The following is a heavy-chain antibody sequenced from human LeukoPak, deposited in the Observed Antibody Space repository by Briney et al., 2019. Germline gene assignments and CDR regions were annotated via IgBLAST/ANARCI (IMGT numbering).Heavy chain of an antibody. J-gene: IGHJ6*03. D-gene: IGHD1-26*01. CDR3: ARDQDERSGSYWGYYYYYMDV. Sequence: GASVKVSCKASGYTFTGYGISWVRQAPGQGLEWMGWISAYNGNTNYAQKLQGRVTMTTDTSTSTAYMELRSLRSDDTAVYYCARDQDERSGSYWGYYYYYMDVWGKGTTVTVSS. CDR1: GYTFTGYG. V-gene: IGHV1-18*01. CDR2: ISAYNGNT.